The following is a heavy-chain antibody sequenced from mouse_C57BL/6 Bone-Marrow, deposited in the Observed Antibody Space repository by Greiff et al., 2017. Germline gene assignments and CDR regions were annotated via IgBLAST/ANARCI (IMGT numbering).Heavy chain of an antibody. J-gene: IGHJ2*01. Sequence: VQLKESGAELVRPGASVKLSCTASGFNIKDDYMHWVEQRPEQGLEWIGWIDPENGDTEYASKFQGKATITADTSSNTAYLQLSSLTSEDTAVYYCTTAYGSLFDYWGQGTTLTVSS. CDR3: TTAYGSLFDY. D-gene: IGHD2-2*01. CDR1: GFNIKDDY. CDR2: IDPENGDT. V-gene: IGHV14-4*01.